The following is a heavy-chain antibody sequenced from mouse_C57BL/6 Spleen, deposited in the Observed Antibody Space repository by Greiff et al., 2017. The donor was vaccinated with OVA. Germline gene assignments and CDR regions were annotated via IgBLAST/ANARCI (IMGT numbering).Heavy chain of an antibody. CDR3: ALIYDGYYEGFAY. CDR2: IDPANGNT. Sequence: DVQLQESVAELVRPGASVKLSCTASGFNIKNTYMHWVKQRPEQGLEWIGRIDPANGNTKYAPKFQGKATITADTSSNTAYLQLSSLTSEDTAIYYCALIYDGYYEGFAYWGQGTLVTVSA. V-gene: IGHV14-3*01. J-gene: IGHJ3*01. CDR1: GFNIKNTY. D-gene: IGHD2-3*01.